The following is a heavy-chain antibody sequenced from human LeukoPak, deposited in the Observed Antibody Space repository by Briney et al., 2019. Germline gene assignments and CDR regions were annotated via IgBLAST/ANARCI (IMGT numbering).Heavy chain of an antibody. V-gene: IGHV3-23*01. CDR3: AKDTGDYDFWSGYYYYGMDV. D-gene: IGHD3-3*01. CDR2: ISGSGGST. J-gene: IGHJ6*02. Sequence: PGGSLRLSCAASGFTFSSYAMSWVRQAPGKGLGWVSAISGSGGSTYYADSVKGRFTISRDNSKNTLYLQMNSLRAEDTAVYYCAKDTGDYDFWSGYYYYGMDVWGQGTTVTVSS. CDR1: GFTFSSYA.